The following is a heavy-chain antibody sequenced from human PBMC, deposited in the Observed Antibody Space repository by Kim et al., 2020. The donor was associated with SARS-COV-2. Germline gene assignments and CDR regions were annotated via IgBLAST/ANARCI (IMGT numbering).Heavy chain of an antibody. CDR2: IYPGDSDT. CDR3: ARWRRWELLRVYAFDI. CDR1: GYSFTSYW. J-gene: IGHJ3*02. Sequence: GESLKISCKGSGYSFTSYWIGWVRQMPGKGLEWMGIIYPGDSDTRYSPSFQGQVTISADKSISTAYLQWSSLKASDTAMYYCARWRRWELLRVYAFDIWGQGTMVTVSS. V-gene: IGHV5-51*01. D-gene: IGHD1-26*01.